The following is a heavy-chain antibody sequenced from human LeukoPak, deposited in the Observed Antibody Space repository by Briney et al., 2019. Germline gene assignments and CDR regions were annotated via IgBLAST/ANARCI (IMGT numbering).Heavy chain of an antibody. CDR3: ARGVRGYSNPYYMDV. D-gene: IGHD4-11*01. CDR1: GGSISSGDYY. J-gene: IGHJ6*03. Sequence: EPSQTLSLTCTVSGGSISSGDYYWSWIRQPPGKGLEWIGYIYYSGSTNYNPSLKSRVTIPVDTSKNQFSLKLSSVTAADTAVYYCARGVRGYSNPYYMDVWGKGTTVTVSS. CDR2: IYYSGST. V-gene: IGHV4-30-4*08.